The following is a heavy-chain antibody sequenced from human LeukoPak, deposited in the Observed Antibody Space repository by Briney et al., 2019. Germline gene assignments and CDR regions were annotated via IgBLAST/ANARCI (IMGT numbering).Heavy chain of an antibody. CDR2: INHSGST. V-gene: IGHV4-34*01. CDR1: GGSFSAFV. D-gene: IGHD6-13*01. CDR3: ARADAAAGHFDY. J-gene: IGHJ4*02. Sequence: SETLSLTCTVSGGSFSAFVWSWIRQPPGKGLEWIGEINHSGSTNYNSSLKIRVTIPVDTSKNQFSLKLSSVTAADTAVYYCARADAAAGHFDYWGQGTLVTVSS.